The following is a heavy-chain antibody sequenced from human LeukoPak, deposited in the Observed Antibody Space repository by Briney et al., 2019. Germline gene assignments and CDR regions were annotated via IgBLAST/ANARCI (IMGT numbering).Heavy chain of an antibody. CDR3: ARDEDHWYFDL. J-gene: IGHJ2*01. V-gene: IGHV1-69*05. D-gene: IGHD2-15*01. Sequence: SVKVSCKASGGTFISYTISWVRQAPGQGLEWMGRIIPIFGTPNYAQKFQGRVTITTDESTSTAYMELSSLRSEDTAVYYCARDEDHWYFDLWGRGTLVTVSS. CDR1: GGTFISYT. CDR2: IIPIFGTP.